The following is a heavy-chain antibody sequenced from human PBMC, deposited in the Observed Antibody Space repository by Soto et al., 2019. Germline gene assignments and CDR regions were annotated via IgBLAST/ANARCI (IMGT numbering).Heavy chain of an antibody. CDR1: GFTFSSYS. CDR2: ISSSSSYI. D-gene: IGHD3-3*01. J-gene: IGHJ6*04. CDR3: ARPRLNLEWASGMDV. V-gene: IGHV3-21*01. Sequence: GESLKISCAASGFTFSSYSMNWVRQAPGKGLEWVSSISSSSSYIYYADSVKGRFTISRDNAKNSLYLQMNSLRAEDTAVYYCARPRLNLEWASGMDVWGKGTTVTVSS.